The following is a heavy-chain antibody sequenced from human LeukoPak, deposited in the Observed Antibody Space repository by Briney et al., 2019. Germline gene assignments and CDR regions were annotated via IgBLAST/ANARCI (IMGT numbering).Heavy chain of an antibody. V-gene: IGHV3-21*01. D-gene: IGHD2-2*01. CDR3: ARGGRYCSSTSCQPLDY. Sequence: PGGSLRLSCAASGFTFSSYSMNWVRQATGKGLEWVSSISSSSSYIYYADSVKGRFTISRDNAKNSLYLQMNSLRAEDTAVYYCARGGRYCSSTSCQPLDYRGQGTLVTVSS. CDR1: GFTFSSYS. CDR2: ISSSSSYI. J-gene: IGHJ4*02.